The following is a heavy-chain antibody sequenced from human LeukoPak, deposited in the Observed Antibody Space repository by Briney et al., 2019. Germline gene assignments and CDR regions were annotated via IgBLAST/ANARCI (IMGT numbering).Heavy chain of an antibody. CDR3: AGRARDFWGLEGAFDY. J-gene: IGHJ4*02. D-gene: IGHD3-3*01. CDR2: ISSNGGST. CDR1: GFTFSSYA. V-gene: IGHV3-64*01. Sequence: GGSLRLSCAASGFTFSSYAMHWVRQAPGKGLEYVSAISSNGGSTYYANSVKGRFTISRDNSKNTLYLQMGSLRAEDMAVYYCAGRARDFWGLEGAFDYWGQGTLVTVSS.